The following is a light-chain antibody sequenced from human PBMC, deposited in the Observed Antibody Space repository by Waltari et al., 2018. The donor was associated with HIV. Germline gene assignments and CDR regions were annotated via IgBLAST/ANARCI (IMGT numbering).Light chain of an antibody. CDR3: SFYGGSNILV. Sequence: QSALTQPPSASGSPGQSVTISCTGASRDLGVYHSVPWYQQRPGKAPKVIISEVSKRSSGVPNRFSGSTSGNTASLTVSGLQADDEAEYFCSFYGGSNILVFGGGTKLTVL. CDR2: EVS. CDR1: SRDLGVYHS. J-gene: IGLJ2*01. V-gene: IGLV2-8*01.